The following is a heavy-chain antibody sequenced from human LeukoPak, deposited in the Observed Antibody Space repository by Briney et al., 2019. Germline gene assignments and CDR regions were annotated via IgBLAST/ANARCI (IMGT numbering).Heavy chain of an antibody. CDR3: ARAGSSWYPYFQH. V-gene: IGHV4-34*01. CDR1: GEYFSTYY. Sequence: SETLSLTCAVYGEYFSTYYYSWIRQPPGKGLEWIGEINHSGSTNYNPSLKSRLTISVDMSKKQFFLRLSSVTAADTAVYYCARAGSSWYPYFQHWGQGTLVTVSS. J-gene: IGHJ1*01. D-gene: IGHD6-13*01. CDR2: INHSGST.